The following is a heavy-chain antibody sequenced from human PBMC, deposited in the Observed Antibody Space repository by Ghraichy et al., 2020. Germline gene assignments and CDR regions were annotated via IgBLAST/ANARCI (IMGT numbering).Heavy chain of an antibody. CDR2: INQDGSEK. J-gene: IGHJ3*02. CDR1: GFTFSSHW. CDR3: ARGTNSALDI. Sequence: LSLTCAASGFTFSSHWMHWVRQGPGKRLEWVARINQDGSEKYYVDSVKGRFTISRDNAKNSVYLEMNSLRVEDTAVYYCARGTNSALDIWGQGTMVTISA. V-gene: IGHV3-7*03. D-gene: IGHD2/OR15-2a*01.